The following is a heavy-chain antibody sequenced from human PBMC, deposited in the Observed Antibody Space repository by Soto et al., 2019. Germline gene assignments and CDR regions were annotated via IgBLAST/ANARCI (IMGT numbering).Heavy chain of an antibody. J-gene: IGHJ6*02. V-gene: IGHV3-23*04. Sequence: EVQLVESGGGLVQPGGSLRLSCAASGFTFSNYAMSWVRQAPGKGLEWVSTFSGSSVSTYYADSVKGRFTISRDNSKNSLYVQMNSLRAEDTALYYCARVIAVAVPYYYGMDVWGRGTAVIVSS. CDR2: FSGSSVST. CDR1: GFTFSNYA. CDR3: ARVIAVAVPYYYGMDV. D-gene: IGHD6-19*01.